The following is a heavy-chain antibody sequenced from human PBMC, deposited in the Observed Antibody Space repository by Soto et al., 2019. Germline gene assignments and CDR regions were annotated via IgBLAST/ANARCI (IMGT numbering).Heavy chain of an antibody. Sequence: QVQLVQSGAEVKKPGSSVKVSCKASGGTFSSYTISWVRQAPVQGLEWMGRIIPILGIANYAQKFQGRVTITADKSTSTAYMELSSLRSEDTAVYYCARLVDTADFAYWGQGTLVTVSS. CDR1: GGTFSSYT. CDR3: ARLVDTADFAY. V-gene: IGHV1-69*02. CDR2: IIPILGIA. J-gene: IGHJ4*02. D-gene: IGHD5-18*01.